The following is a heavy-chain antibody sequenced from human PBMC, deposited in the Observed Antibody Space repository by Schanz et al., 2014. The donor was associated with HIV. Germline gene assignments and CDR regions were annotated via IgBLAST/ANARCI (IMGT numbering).Heavy chain of an antibody. CDR3: TRGARDCSNGVCGGTYFDY. CDR2: MNPRSGNT. Sequence: QVQLVQSGAGVKKPGASVRVSCKASGYTFSSNDINWVRQASGQGLEWVGWMNPRSGNTGYTQKFQGRVTLTRNTSLTTAYMELSSLTSDDTAVYYCTRGARDCSNGVCGGTYFDYWGQRTLVTVSS. CDR1: GYTFSSND. J-gene: IGHJ4*02. D-gene: IGHD2-8*01. V-gene: IGHV1-8*02.